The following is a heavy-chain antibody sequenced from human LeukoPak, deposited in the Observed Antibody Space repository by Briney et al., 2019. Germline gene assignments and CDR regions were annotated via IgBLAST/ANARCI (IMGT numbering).Heavy chain of an antibody. CDR3: AKGGQNYDFWRFYS. CDR2: VSRSGGGT. Sequence: LAGGSLRLSCATSGISFSTYAMSWVRQAPGKGLEWVSSVSRSGGGTHYADSVRGRFSISRDNAENTVYLQMKSLRAEDRAVYYCAKGGQNYDFWRFYSWGQGALVTVSS. D-gene: IGHD3-3*01. V-gene: IGHV3-23*01. J-gene: IGHJ5*01. CDR1: GISFSTYA.